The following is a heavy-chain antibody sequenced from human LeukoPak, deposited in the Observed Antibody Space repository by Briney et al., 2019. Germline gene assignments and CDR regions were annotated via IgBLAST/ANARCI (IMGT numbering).Heavy chain of an antibody. J-gene: IGHJ4*02. CDR3: ARSGGSGIYYILFDY. CDR2: INPSGGST. Sequence: ASVKVSCKASGYTFTSYYMHWVRQAPGQGLEWMGIINPSGGSTSYAQKFQGRVTMTRDTSTSTVYMELSSLRSEDTAVYYCARSGGSGIYYILFDYGGQGTLVTVPS. D-gene: IGHD3-10*01. V-gene: IGHV1-46*01. CDR1: GYTFTSYY.